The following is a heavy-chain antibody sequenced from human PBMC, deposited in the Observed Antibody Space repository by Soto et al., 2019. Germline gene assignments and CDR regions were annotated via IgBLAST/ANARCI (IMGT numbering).Heavy chain of an antibody. CDR3: ARGRYGDY. D-gene: IGHD1-1*01. CDR1: GYTFTSYG. Sequence: QVHLVQSGAEVKKPGASVKVSCKGSGYTFTSYGTTWVRQAPGQGLEWMGWISAHNGNTDYAQKLQGRVTVTRDTSTSTAYMELRSLRSDDTAVYYSARGRYGDYWCQGALVTVSS. J-gene: IGHJ4*02. V-gene: IGHV1-18*01. CDR2: ISAHNGNT.